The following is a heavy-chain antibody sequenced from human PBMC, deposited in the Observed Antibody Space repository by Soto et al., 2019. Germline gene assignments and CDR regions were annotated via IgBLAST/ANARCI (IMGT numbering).Heavy chain of an antibody. CDR2: INPNSGAT. D-gene: IGHD2-2*01. Sequence: ASVKVSCKASGYTFTDYYIHWVRQAPGQGLEWMGWINPNSGATNYAQKFQGRVTMTRDTSISTAYMGLSRLRSDDTAVYYCARDLVPAAISFYGMDVWGQGTTVTVSS. J-gene: IGHJ6*02. CDR3: ARDLVPAAISFYGMDV. CDR1: GYTFTDYY. V-gene: IGHV1-2*02.